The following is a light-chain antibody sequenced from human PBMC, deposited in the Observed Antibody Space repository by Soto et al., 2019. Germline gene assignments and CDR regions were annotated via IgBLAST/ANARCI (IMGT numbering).Light chain of an antibody. CDR2: DAS. V-gene: IGKV1-33*01. CDR3: QHYNNWPRT. J-gene: IGKJ1*01. CDR1: QDISNY. Sequence: DIQMTQSPSSLSASVGDRVTITCQASQDISNYLNWYQQKPGKAPKLLIYDASNLETGVPSRFSGSGSGTDFTFTISSLQSEDFAVYYCQHYNNWPRTFGQGTKVEIK.